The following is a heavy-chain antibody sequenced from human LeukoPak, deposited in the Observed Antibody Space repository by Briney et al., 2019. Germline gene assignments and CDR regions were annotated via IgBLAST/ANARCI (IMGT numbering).Heavy chain of an antibody. CDR3: AKNGDRGAYCTGGTCYPYFYYYMDV. J-gene: IGHJ6*03. V-gene: IGHV3-53*01. CDR1: GFTVSSNY. D-gene: IGHD2-15*01. Sequence: PGGSLRLSCAASGFTVSSNYMSWVRQAPGKGLEWVSVIYSGGSTYYADSVKGRFTISRDNSKNTLYLQMNSLRPEDTAVYYCAKNGDRGAYCTGGTCYPYFYYYMDVWGKGATVTISS. CDR2: IYSGGST.